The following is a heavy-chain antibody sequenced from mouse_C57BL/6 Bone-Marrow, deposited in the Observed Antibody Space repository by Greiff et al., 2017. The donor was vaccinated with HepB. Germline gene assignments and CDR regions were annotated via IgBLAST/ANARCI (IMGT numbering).Heavy chain of an antibody. J-gene: IGHJ4*01. CDR2: IRNTANGYTT. V-gene: IGHV7-3*01. CDR1: GFTFTDYY. CDR3: ARYYYAMDY. Sequence: EVQLQESGGGLVQPGGSLSLSCAASGFTFTDYYMSWVRQPPGKALEWLGFIRNTANGYTTEYSASVKGRFTISRDNSQSILYLQMNALRAEDSATYYCARYYYAMDYWGQGTSVTVSS.